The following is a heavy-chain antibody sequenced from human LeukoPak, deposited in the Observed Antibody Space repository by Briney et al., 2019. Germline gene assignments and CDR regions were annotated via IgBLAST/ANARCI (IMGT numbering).Heavy chain of an antibody. D-gene: IGHD3-16*01. V-gene: IGHV3-48*04. CDR1: GFTFSSYS. Sequence: SGGSLRLSCAASGFTFSSYSMNWVRQAPGKGLEWVSYISSSSSTIYYADSVKGRFTISRDNAKNSLYLQMNSLRAEDTAVYYCARDQARGADCWGQGTLVTVSS. J-gene: IGHJ4*02. CDR2: ISSSSSTI. CDR3: ARDQARGADC.